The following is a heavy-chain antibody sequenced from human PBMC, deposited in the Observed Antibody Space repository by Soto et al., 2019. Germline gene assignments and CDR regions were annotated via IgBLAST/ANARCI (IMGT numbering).Heavy chain of an antibody. CDR1: GGSISNATYY. CDR2: TYYTGPT. V-gene: IGHV4-39*01. D-gene: IGHD3-10*01. Sequence: SESRSLTGIVSGGSISNATYYWGWIRHPPGKGLEWIGSTYYTGPTYCNPSLKSRVSISLDTSNNQFSLHLYSVTAAHTAVYYCARQRFYDNWLETWGQGTLVTVSS. J-gene: IGHJ5*02. CDR3: ARQRFYDNWLET.